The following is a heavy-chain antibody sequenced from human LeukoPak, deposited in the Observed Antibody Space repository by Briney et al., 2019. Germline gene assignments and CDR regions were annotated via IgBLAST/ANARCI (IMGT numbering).Heavy chain of an antibody. CDR3: ARLEMATITY. D-gene: IGHD5-24*01. J-gene: IGHJ4*02. V-gene: IGHV4-39*01. CDR1: GGSINSSSYY. CDR2: IYYSGST. Sequence: SETLSLTCTVSGGSINSSSYYWGWIRQPPGKGLEWIGSIYYSGSTYYNPSLKSRVTISVDTSKNQFSLKLSSVTAADTAVYYCARLEMATITYWGQGTLVTVSS.